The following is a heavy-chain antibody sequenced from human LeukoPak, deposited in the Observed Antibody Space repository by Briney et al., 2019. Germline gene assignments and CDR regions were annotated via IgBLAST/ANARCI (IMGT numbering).Heavy chain of an antibody. CDR1: GGSISSSSXX. J-gene: IGHJ3*02. CDR2: IYXGGST. V-gene: IGHV4-39*01. D-gene: IGHD3-3*01. Sequence: PSETLSLTCTVSGGSISSSSXXXGXXXXXXXXXXXXIGXIYXGGSTYYNPPLKSRVTISVXTXXNQFSLKLSSVTAADTAVYYCASELYDSHPDAFDIWGQGTMVTVSS. CDR3: ASELYDSHPDAFDI.